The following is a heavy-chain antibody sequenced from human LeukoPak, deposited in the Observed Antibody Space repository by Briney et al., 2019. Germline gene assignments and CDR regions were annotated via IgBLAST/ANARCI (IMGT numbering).Heavy chain of an antibody. V-gene: IGHV4-39*07. J-gene: IGHJ4*02. Sequence: SEALSLTCTVSGGSISSSSYYWGWIRQPPGKGLEWIGRIYYSGSTYYNPSLKSRVTISVDTSKNQFSLKLSSVTAADTAVYYCARDSRDTAMVSFDYWGQGTLVTVSS. CDR2: IYYSGST. D-gene: IGHD5-18*01. CDR3: ARDSRDTAMVSFDY. CDR1: GGSISSSSYY.